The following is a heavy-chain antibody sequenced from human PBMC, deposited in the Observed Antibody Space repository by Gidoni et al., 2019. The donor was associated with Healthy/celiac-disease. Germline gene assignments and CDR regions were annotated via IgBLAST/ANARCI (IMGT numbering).Heavy chain of an antibody. Sequence: EVQLLESGGGLVQHGGSLRLSCAASVFTFSSYAMSWVRQATGKGLGWVSAISGSGGSTYYADSVKGRFTISRDNSKNTLYLQMNSLRAEDTAVYYCAKEGFRDGYNRGYWGQGTLVTVSS. V-gene: IGHV3-23*01. CDR1: VFTFSSYA. J-gene: IGHJ4*02. CDR2: ISGSGGST. CDR3: AKEGFRDGYNRGY. D-gene: IGHD5-12*01.